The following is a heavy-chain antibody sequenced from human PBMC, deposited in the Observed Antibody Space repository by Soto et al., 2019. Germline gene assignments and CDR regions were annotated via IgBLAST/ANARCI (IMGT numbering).Heavy chain of an antibody. CDR2: IYSGGST. CDR1: GFTVSSSY. Sequence: AQLVESGGSLIQPGGPLRLSCAASGFTVSSSYMSWVRQAPGQGLEWVLVIYSGGSTYYADSVKGRFTISRDNSKNTLYLQMNSLRAEDTAVYYCARAPGSSGYFDYFDCWGQGTLVTVSS. CDR3: ARAPGSSGYFDYFDC. J-gene: IGHJ4*02. D-gene: IGHD3-22*01. V-gene: IGHV3-53*01.